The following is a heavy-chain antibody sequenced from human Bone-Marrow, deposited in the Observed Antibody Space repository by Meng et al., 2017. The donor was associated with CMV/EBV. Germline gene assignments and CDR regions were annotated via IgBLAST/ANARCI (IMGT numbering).Heavy chain of an antibody. V-gene: IGHV3-15*01. D-gene: IGHD3-22*01. CDR1: GFTFSNAW. CDR2: IKSKTDGGTT. Sequence: GESLKISCAASGFTFSNAWMSWVRQAPGKGLEWVGRIKSKTDGGTTDYAAPVKGRFTISRDDSKNTLYLQMNSLKTEDTAVYYCTTGLSSGYYYWGQGTLVTGSS. CDR3: TTGLSSGYYY. J-gene: IGHJ4*02.